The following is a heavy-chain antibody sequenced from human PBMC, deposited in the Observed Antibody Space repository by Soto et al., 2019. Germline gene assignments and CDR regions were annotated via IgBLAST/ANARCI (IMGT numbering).Heavy chain of an antibody. Sequence: SETLSLTCTVSGGSISSGGYYWSWIRQHPGKGLEWIGYIYYSGSTYYNPSLKSRVTISVDTSKNQFSLKLSSVTAADTAVYYCARGSHAYYFDYWGQGTLVTVSS. CDR2: IYYSGST. CDR3: ARGSHAYYFDY. V-gene: IGHV4-31*03. J-gene: IGHJ4*02. CDR1: GGSISSGGYY.